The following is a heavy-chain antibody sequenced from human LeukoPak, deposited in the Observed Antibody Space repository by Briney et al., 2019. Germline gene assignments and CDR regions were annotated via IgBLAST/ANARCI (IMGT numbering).Heavy chain of an antibody. Sequence: ASVTVSCKASGYTFSNYGISWVRQAPGQGLEWMGWISAYNGNTYYAQKFQGRVTMTTDTPTNTAYMELRSLRSDDAAVYYCARDRYYFDSSDYYFFDHWGQGALVTVSS. J-gene: IGHJ4*02. V-gene: IGHV1-18*01. CDR1: GYTFSNYG. D-gene: IGHD3-22*01. CDR2: ISAYNGNT. CDR3: ARDRYYFDSSDYYFFDH.